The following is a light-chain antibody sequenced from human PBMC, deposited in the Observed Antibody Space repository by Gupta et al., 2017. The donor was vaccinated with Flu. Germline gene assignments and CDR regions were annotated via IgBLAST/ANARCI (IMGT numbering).Light chain of an antibody. Sequence: LATLSVSPGQRATLSCRASQSVASNLVWYQQRPGQAPRLLIYGASSRATGIPARFSGCGSGTEFTLTISSLQSEDFAIYYCQQNNNWPLTFGGGTKVEIK. CDR2: GAS. J-gene: IGKJ4*01. CDR1: QSVASN. CDR3: QQNNNWPLT. V-gene: IGKV3-15*01.